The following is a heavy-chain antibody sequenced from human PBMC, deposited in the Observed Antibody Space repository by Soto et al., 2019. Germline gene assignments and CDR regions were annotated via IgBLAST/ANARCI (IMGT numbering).Heavy chain of an antibody. CDR3: VRVGGSGWTLDF. CDR2: INVGNGDT. J-gene: IGHJ4*02. V-gene: IGHV1-3*01. Sequence: ASVMVSCKTSGYTFTAFAVHWVRQASGQRLEWMGWINVGNGDTKSSQNLQGRVTITRDTSASTVYMELSSLRSEDTAVYYCVRVGGSGWTLDFWGQGALVTVSS. CDR1: GYTFTAFA. D-gene: IGHD6-25*01.